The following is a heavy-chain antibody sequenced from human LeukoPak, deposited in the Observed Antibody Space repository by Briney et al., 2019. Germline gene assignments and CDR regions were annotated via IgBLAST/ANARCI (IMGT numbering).Heavy chain of an antibody. CDR3: ARGRSSRRPGHPPDY. CDR2: INPSGGST. D-gene: IGHD6-13*01. Sequence: ASVKVSCKASGYTFTSYYMHWVRQAPGQGLEWMGIINPSGGSTSYAQKFQGRVTMTRDTSTSTVYTELSSLRSEDTAVYYCARGRSSRRPGHPPDYWGQGTLVTVSS. J-gene: IGHJ4*02. V-gene: IGHV1-46*01. CDR1: GYTFTSYY.